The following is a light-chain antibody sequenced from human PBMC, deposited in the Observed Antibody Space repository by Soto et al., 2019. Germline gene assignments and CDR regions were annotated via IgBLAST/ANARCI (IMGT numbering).Light chain of an antibody. CDR1: QDVKTN. Sequence: EIVMTQSPVTLSVSPGERATLSCRASQDVKTNLAWYQQKPGQAPRLLIYRASTRATGIPARFSGSGSGTEFTLTISSLQSEDFAVYYCHQYNNWPPWTFGPGTKVDIK. J-gene: IGKJ1*01. V-gene: IGKV3-15*01. CDR2: RAS. CDR3: HQYNNWPPWT.